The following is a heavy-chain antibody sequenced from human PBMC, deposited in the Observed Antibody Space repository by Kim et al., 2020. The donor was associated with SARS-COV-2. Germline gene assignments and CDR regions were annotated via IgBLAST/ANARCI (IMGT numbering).Heavy chain of an antibody. Sequence: SETLSLTCTVSGGSITSSNYYWGWIRQPPGKGLEWIGTIYYSGSTYYNPSLKSRVTISIDTSKNQFSLEVSSVTAADTAVYYCARLYASRQPGIWGHGTVVTVSS. V-gene: IGHV4-39*01. CDR1: GGSITSSNYY. D-gene: IGHD3-16*01. CDR3: ARLYASRQPGI. J-gene: IGHJ3*02. CDR2: IYYSGST.